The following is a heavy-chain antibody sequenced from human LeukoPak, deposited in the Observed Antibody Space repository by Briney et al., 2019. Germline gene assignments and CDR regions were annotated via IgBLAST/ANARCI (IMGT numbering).Heavy chain of an antibody. CDR1: GDSISSYY. D-gene: IGHD1-26*01. V-gene: IGHV4-59*01. Sequence: SETLSLTCTVSGDSISSYYWSWIRQPPGKGLEWIGYIYYSGSTNYNPSLRSRVTISVDTSKNQFSLKLTSVTAADTAVYYCARDPSGSYYAGSYNYYYGMDVWGQGTTVTVSS. J-gene: IGHJ6*02. CDR2: IYYSGST. CDR3: ARDPSGSYYAGSYNYYYGMDV.